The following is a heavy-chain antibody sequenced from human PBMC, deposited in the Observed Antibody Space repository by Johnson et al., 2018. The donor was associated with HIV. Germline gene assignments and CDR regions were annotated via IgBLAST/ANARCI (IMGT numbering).Heavy chain of an antibody. CDR1: GFTFSSYA. CDR3: ARDQQLVPTWGAFDI. CDR2: ISYDGSNK. V-gene: IGHV3-30*04. D-gene: IGHD6-13*01. J-gene: IGHJ3*02. Sequence: QVQLVESGGGVVQPGRSLRLSCAASGFTFSSYAMHWVRQAPGKGLEWVAVISYDGSNKYYADSVKGRFTISRDNSKNTLYLQMNSLRAEDTAVYYCARDQQLVPTWGAFDIWGQGTMVTVSS.